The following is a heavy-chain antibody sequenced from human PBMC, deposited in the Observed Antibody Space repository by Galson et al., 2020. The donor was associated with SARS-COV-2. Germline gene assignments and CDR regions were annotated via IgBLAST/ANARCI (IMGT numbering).Heavy chain of an antibody. CDR1: GFTFSSYS. CDR2: ISSSSSYI. Sequence: GGSLRLSCAASGFTFSSYSMNWVRQAPGKGLEWVSSISSSSSYIYYADSVKGRFTISRDNAKNSLYLQMNSLRAEDTAVYYCARDYGDYGSGSPTYYYYYYGMDVWGQGTTVTVSS. D-gene: IGHD3-10*01. V-gene: IGHV3-21*01. CDR3: ARDYGDYGSGSPTYYYYYYGMDV. J-gene: IGHJ6*02.